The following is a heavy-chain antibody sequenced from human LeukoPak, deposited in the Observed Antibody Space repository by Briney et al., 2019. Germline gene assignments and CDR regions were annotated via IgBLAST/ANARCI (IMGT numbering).Heavy chain of an antibody. D-gene: IGHD5-18*01. CDR2: IKQDGSEK. Sequence: GGSLRLSCAASGLTFSSYWMSWVRQAPGKGLEWVANIKQDGSEKYYVDSVKGRFTISRDNAKNSLYLQMNSLRAEDTAVYYCARGTVWGYSYVDDYWGQGTLVTVSS. V-gene: IGHV3-7*01. CDR3: ARGTVWGYSYVDDY. J-gene: IGHJ4*02. CDR1: GLTFSSYW.